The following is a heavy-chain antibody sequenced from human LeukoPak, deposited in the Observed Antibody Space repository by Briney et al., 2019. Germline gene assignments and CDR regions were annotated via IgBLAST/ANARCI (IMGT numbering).Heavy chain of an antibody. V-gene: IGHV5-51*01. CDR3: ARLDYGDSDAFDI. J-gene: IGHJ3*02. Sequence: RGESLKISCKGSGYSFTNYWIGWVRQMPGKGLEWMGVIFPVDSDTRYSPSFQGQVTISVDKSISTAYLQWSSLKASDTAMYYCARLDYGDSDAFDIWGQGTMVTVSS. CDR2: IFPVDSDT. D-gene: IGHD4-17*01. CDR1: GYSFTNYW.